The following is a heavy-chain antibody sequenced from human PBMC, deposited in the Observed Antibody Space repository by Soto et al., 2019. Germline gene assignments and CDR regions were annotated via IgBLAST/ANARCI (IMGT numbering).Heavy chain of an antibody. D-gene: IGHD3-3*01. CDR2: IYYTGNT. Sequence: QLQLQQSGPGLVKPSETLSLTCTVSGGSISSSTNYWGWIRQPPGLALEFIGQIYYTGNTYYNPSLKSRVTVSVDTSKNQFSLKLTSVTAADTAVYYCARLGVTNWFDPWGQGTLVTVSS. J-gene: IGHJ5*02. V-gene: IGHV4-39*01. CDR3: ARLGVTNWFDP. CDR1: GGSISSSTNY.